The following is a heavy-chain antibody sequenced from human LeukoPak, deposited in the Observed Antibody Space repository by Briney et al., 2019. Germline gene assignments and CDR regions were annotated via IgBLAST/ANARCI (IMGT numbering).Heavy chain of an antibody. CDR1: GFTFSSYG. V-gene: IGHV3-30*18. CDR3: AKKWSLDY. D-gene: IGHD2-15*01. J-gene: IGHJ4*02. CDR2: ISYDGSNK. Sequence: GGSLRLSCAASGFTFSSYGMHWVRQAPSKGLEWVAVISYDGSNKYYADSVKGRFTISRDNSKNTLYLQMNSLRAEDTAVYYCAKKWSLDYWGQGTLVTVSS.